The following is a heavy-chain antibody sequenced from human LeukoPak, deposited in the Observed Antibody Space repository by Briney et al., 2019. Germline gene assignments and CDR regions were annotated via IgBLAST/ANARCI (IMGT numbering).Heavy chain of an antibody. CDR3: AKTMVAGLYYFDY. Sequence: GGSLRLSCAASGFTFSSSAMSWVRQAPGKGLEWVTAISGSGGTTYYADSVKGRFTISRDNSKNTLYLQTNGLRAEDTAVYYCAKTMVAGLYYFDYWGQGTLVTVSS. V-gene: IGHV3-23*01. CDR1: GFTFSSSA. CDR2: ISGSGGTT. J-gene: IGHJ4*02. D-gene: IGHD4/OR15-4a*01.